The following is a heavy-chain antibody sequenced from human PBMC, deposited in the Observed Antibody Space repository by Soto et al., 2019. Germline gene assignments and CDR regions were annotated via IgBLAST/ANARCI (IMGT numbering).Heavy chain of an antibody. CDR1: GYSISSGYY. Sequence: RSLTCAVSGYSISSGYYWGWIRQPPGKGLEWIGRIYTSGSTNYNPSLKSRVTMSVDTSKNQFSLKLSSVTAADTAVYYCARDSGPTYYYDSSGYSEAFDIWGQGTMATVSS. CDR3: ARDSGPTYYYDSSGYSEAFDI. CDR2: IYTSGST. D-gene: IGHD3-22*01. V-gene: IGHV4-38-2*02. J-gene: IGHJ3*02.